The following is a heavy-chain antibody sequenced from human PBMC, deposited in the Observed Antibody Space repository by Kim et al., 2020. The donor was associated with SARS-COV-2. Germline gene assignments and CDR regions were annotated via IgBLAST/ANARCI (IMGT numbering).Heavy chain of an antibody. D-gene: IGHD5-12*01. Sequence: SVKVSCKASGGTFSSYAISWVRQAPGQGLEWMGGIIPIFGTANYAQKFQGRVTITADESTSTAYMELSSLRSEDTAVYYCARDFAGGERDGYKIYYYYYGMYVWGQGTTVTVSS. J-gene: IGHJ6*02. CDR2: IIPIFGTA. CDR3: ARDFAGGERDGYKIYYYYYGMYV. CDR1: GGTFSSYA. V-gene: IGHV1-69*13.